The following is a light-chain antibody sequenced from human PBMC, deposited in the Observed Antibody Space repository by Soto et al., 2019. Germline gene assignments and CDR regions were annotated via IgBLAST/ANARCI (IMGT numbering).Light chain of an antibody. CDR1: QSISSW. CDR3: QQYNSYSVT. J-gene: IGKJ1*01. CDR2: DAS. V-gene: IGKV1-5*01. Sequence: DIQLTQSPSLLSASVGDRVTITCRASQSISSWLAWYQQKPGKAPKLLIYDASSLESGVPSRFSGSGSGTEFTLTISSLQPDDFATYYCQQYNSYSVTFGQGTKVDIK.